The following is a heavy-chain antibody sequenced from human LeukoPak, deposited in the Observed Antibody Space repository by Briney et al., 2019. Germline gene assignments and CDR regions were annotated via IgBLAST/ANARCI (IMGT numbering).Heavy chain of an antibody. D-gene: IGHD2-2*01. J-gene: IGHJ4*02. CDR3: ARGGCRSTSCYDY. Sequence: GRSLRLSCAASGFTFSSYGMHWVRQAPGKGLEWLAVIWYDGSEKYYADSVKGRFTISRDNSNNTLYLQMSSLRVEDTALYYCARGGCRSTSCYDYWGQGTLVTVSS. V-gene: IGHV3-33*01. CDR2: IWYDGSEK. CDR1: GFTFSSYG.